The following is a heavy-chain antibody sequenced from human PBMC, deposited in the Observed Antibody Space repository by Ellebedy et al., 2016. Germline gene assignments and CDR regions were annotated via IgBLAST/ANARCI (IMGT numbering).Heavy chain of an antibody. CDR3: ARVGVGAIYNDAFDI. Sequence: SETLSLTXTVSGGSISSYYWSWIRQPPGKGLEWIGYIYYSGSTNYNPSLKSRVTISVDTSKNQFSLKLSSVTAADTAVYYCARVGVGAIYNDAFDIWGQGTMVTVSS. V-gene: IGHV4-59*01. J-gene: IGHJ3*02. CDR2: IYYSGST. D-gene: IGHD1-26*01. CDR1: GGSISSYY.